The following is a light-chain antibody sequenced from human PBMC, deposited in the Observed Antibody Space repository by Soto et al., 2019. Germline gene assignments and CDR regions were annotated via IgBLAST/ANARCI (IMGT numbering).Light chain of an antibody. Sequence: QSVLTQPPSASGTPGQRVTISCSGSSSNIASNYVYWYQQLPGTAPKLLISRNNQRPAGVPDRFSGSKSGTSASLDISGLRSEDEADYYCASLDGSLNGWVFGGGTKLTVL. CDR3: ASLDGSLNGWV. CDR2: RNN. CDR1: SSNIASNY. V-gene: IGLV1-47*01. J-gene: IGLJ3*02.